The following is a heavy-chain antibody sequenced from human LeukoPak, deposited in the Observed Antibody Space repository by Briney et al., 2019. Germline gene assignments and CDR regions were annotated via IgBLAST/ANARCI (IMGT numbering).Heavy chain of an antibody. V-gene: IGHV3-48*01. J-gene: IGHJ4*02. CDR3: ARAGWGSIYYFDY. CDR2: ISSSSNNK. CDR1: GFTFSIYS. D-gene: IGHD2-21*01. Sequence: PGGSLRLSCAASGFTFSIYSMNWVRQAPGKGLEWVSYISSSSNNKYYADSVKGRFTISRDNAKNSLYLQMNSLRAEDTAVFYCARAGWGSIYYFDYWGQGTLVTVSS.